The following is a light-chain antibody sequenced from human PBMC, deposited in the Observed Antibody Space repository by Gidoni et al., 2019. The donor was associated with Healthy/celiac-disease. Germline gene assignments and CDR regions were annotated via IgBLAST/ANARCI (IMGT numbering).Light chain of an antibody. CDR3: QQLNSYPYT. V-gene: IGKV1-9*01. CDR2: AAS. J-gene: IGKJ2*01. Sequence: DIQLTQSPSFLSASVGDRVTITCRASQGISSYLAWYQQKPGKAPKRLIYAASTLQSGVPSRFSGSGSGKEFTLTISSLQPEDFATYYCQQLNSYPYTFGQGTKLEIK. CDR1: QGISSY.